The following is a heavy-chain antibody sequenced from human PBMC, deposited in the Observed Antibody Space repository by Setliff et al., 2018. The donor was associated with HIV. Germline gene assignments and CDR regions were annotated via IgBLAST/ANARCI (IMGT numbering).Heavy chain of an antibody. D-gene: IGHD1-26*01. J-gene: IGHJ3*01. CDR2: ISYHGIT. V-gene: IGHV4-59*08. Sequence: KPSETLSLTCSVAGGSMRNYYWSWIRQPPRKGLEWVGYISYHGITTYNPSLKSRVTISVDTSKNQFSLKLTSVTAADTAVYYCARHRPWEVDVFDLWGQGTMVTVSS. CDR3: ARHRPWEVDVFDL. CDR1: GGSMRNYY.